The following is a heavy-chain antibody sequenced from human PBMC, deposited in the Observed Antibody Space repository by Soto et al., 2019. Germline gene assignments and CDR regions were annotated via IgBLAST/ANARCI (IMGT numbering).Heavy chain of an antibody. CDR3: ARQVNVVVVGYYYYMDV. CDR2: IYYSGST. Sequence: SETLSLTCTVSGGSISSSSYYWGWIRQPPGKGLEWIGSIYYSGSTYYNPSLKSRVTISVDTSKNQFSLKLSSVTAADTAVYYCARQVNVVVVGYYYYMDVWGKGTTVTVSS. D-gene: IGHD2-15*01. CDR1: GGSISSSSYY. V-gene: IGHV4-39*01. J-gene: IGHJ6*03.